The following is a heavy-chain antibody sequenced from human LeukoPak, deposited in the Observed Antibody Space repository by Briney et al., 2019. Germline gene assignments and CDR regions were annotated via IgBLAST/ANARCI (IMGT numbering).Heavy chain of an antibody. CDR2: IYYSGST. D-gene: IGHD6-6*01. Sequence: NPSETLSLTCTVSGGSISSGGYYWSWIRQHPGKGLEWIGYIYYSGSTYYNPSLKSRVTISVDTSKNQFSLKLSSVTAADTAVYYCARDRSILTSGNWFDPWGQGTLVTVSS. V-gene: IGHV4-31*03. CDR1: GGSISSGGYY. J-gene: IGHJ5*02. CDR3: ARDRSILTSGNWFDP.